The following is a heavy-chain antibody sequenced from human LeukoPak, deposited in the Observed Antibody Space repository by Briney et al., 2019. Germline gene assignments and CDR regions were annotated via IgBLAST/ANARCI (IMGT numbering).Heavy chain of an antibody. CDR1: GGSISSYY. D-gene: IGHD3-3*01. Sequence: SETLSLTCTVSGGSISSYYWSWIRQPAGKGLEWIGRIYTSGSTNYNPFLKSRVTMSVDTSKNQFSLKLSSVTAADTAVYYCARVLPLYYDFWSGYYNYYYYGMDVWGQGTTVTVSS. CDR3: ARVLPLYYDFWSGYYNYYYYGMDV. CDR2: IYTSGST. V-gene: IGHV4-4*07. J-gene: IGHJ6*02.